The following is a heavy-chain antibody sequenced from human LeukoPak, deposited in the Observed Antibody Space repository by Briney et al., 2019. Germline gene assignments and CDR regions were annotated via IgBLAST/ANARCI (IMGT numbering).Heavy chain of an antibody. D-gene: IGHD1-26*01. Sequence: SVKVSCKASGYTFTGYYMHWVRQAPGQGLEWMGWINPNSGDTNYAQKFQGRVTMTRHTSISTAYMELSRLRSDDTAVYYCASSRVGAQYDFDYWGQGTLVTVSS. V-gene: IGHV1-2*02. CDR3: ASSRVGAQYDFDY. CDR1: GYTFTGYY. J-gene: IGHJ4*02. CDR2: INPNSGDT.